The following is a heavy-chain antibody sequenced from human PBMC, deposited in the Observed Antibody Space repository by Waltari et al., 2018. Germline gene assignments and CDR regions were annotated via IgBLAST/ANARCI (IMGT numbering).Heavy chain of an antibody. CDR3: IRENIAAAGLES. V-gene: IGHV3-74*01. CDR1: GFIFSSYW. Sequence: EVQLVESGGGLVQPGGSLRLSCVASGFIFSSYWMDWVRQAPGKGLVLVSRINYDGSSTTYADSVKGRFTISRDNAKNTLYLHMSSLRAEDTAVYYCIRENIAAAGLESWGQGTLVTVSS. J-gene: IGHJ4*02. CDR2: INYDGSST. D-gene: IGHD6-13*01.